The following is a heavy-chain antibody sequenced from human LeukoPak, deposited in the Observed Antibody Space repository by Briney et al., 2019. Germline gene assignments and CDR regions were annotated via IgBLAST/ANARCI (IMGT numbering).Heavy chain of an antibody. CDR2: IYYNGNT. J-gene: IGHJ3*02. D-gene: IGHD6-19*01. CDR1: GGSIGGHTFY. Sequence: SETLSLTCNVSGGSIGGHTFYWDWIRQPPGKGLEWIATIYYNGNTFYNPSLKSRVAISIDMSKSQFSLHLSSVTAADAAIYYCARLTALAGHRGAFDIWGPGTMVTVSS. V-gene: IGHV4-39*01. CDR3: ARLTALAGHRGAFDI.